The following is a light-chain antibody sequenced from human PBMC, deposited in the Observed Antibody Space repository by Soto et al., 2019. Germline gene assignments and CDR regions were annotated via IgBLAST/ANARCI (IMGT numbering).Light chain of an antibody. J-gene: IGKJ2*01. Sequence: DIQMTQSLSSLSASVGDTVTITCRASQSISNSLSWYQQKPGKAPKFLIYVASTLQRGVPSRFSGSGSGTDFTLTISSLQPEDVANYYCQQTFSHPYTFGQGTKLEIK. CDR3: QQTFSHPYT. CDR2: VAS. CDR1: QSISNS. V-gene: IGKV1-39*01.